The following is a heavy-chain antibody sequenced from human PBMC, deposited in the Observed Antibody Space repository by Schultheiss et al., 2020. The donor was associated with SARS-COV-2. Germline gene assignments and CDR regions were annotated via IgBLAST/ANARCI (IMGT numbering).Heavy chain of an antibody. V-gene: IGHV4-39*07. Sequence: GSLRLSCTVSGGSISSSSYYWGWIRQPPGKGLEWIGSIYHSGNTNYNPSLKSRVTISVDKSKNQFSLKLNSVTAADTAMYYCARDRPLLDPWGQGILVTVSS. CDR1: GGSISSSSYY. CDR3: ARDRPLLDP. J-gene: IGHJ5*02. CDR2: IYHSGNT.